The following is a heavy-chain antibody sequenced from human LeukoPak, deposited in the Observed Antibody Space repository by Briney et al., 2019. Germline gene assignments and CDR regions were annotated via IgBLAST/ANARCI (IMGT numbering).Heavy chain of an antibody. V-gene: IGHV4-59*08. CDR1: GGFISLDY. D-gene: IGHD6-6*01. J-gene: IGHJ5*02. CDR2: IYYRGNT. Sequence: PSETLSLTCTVSGGFISLDYWSWIRQPPGKGLEWSGIYYRGNTKLNPSLESRVTLSVNTSKNQFSLELGSVIASDTAMYYCVRHKRASSTDWFDPWGQGTLVTVSA. CDR3: VRHKRASSTDWFDP.